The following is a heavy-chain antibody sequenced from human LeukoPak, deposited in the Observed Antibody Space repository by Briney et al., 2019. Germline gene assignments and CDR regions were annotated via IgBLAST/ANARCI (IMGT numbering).Heavy chain of an antibody. D-gene: IGHD2-15*01. V-gene: IGHV3-30*04. CDR3: ANHLEYRSTGSCSYFDY. CDR2: ISYDGSNK. J-gene: IGHJ4*02. CDR1: GFTFSSYA. Sequence: GGSLRLSCAASGFTFSSYAMHWVRQAPGKGLEWVAVISYDGSNKYYADSVKGRFTISRDNSKNMLYLQMNSLRADDTAVYYCANHLEYRSTGSCSYFDYWGQGTLVTVSS.